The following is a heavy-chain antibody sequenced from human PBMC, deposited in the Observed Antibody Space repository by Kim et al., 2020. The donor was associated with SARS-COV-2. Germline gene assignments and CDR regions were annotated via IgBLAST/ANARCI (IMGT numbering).Heavy chain of an antibody. J-gene: IGHJ4*02. D-gene: IGHD6-13*01. CDR2: IWYDGSNK. CDR3: AREPFAAAAENYFDY. CDR1: GFTFSSYG. V-gene: IGHV3-33*01. Sequence: GGSLRLSCAASGFTFSSYGMHWVRQAPGKGLEWVAVIWYDGSNKYYADSVKGRFTISRDNSKNTLYLQMNSLRAEDTAVYYCAREPFAAAAENYFDYWGQGTLVTVSS.